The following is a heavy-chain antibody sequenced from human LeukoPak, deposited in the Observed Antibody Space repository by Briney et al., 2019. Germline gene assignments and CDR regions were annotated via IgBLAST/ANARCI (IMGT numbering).Heavy chain of an antibody. J-gene: IGHJ4*02. Sequence: PGGSLRLSCAASGFTFSSYGMHWVRQAPGKGLEWVAVIWYDGSNKYYAASVKGRFTISGDNSKNTLYLQMNSLRAEDTAVYYCAKGAAQNNYYDSSGPTDYWGQGTLVTVSS. V-gene: IGHV3-33*06. CDR1: GFTFSSYG. CDR3: AKGAAQNNYYDSSGPTDY. CDR2: IWYDGSNK. D-gene: IGHD3-22*01.